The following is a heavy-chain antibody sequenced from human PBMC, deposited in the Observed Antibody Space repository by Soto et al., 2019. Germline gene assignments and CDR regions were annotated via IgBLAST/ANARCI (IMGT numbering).Heavy chain of an antibody. CDR2: ISYDGSNK. CDR3: AKDGLRYCSGGSCPGSLDY. J-gene: IGHJ4*02. V-gene: IGHV3-30*18. CDR1: VFTFSSYG. D-gene: IGHD2-15*01. Sequence: GGSLRLSCAASVFTFSSYGMHWVRQAPGKGLEWVAVISYDGSNKYYADSVKGRFTISRDNSKNTLYLQMNSLRAEDTAVYYSAKDGLRYCSGGSCPGSLDYGGKETLVPVPS.